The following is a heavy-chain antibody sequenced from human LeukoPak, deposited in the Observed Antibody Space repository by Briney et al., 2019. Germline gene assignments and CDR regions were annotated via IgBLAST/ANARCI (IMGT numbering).Heavy chain of an antibody. CDR3: AKSGYNRFDY. Sequence: AGGSLRLSCAASGFTFSSYAMSWVRQAPGKGLEWVSAISGSDSSTHYADSVKGRFTISRDNSKNTLYLQMNSLRADDTAVYYCAKSGYNRFDYWGQGTLVTVSS. V-gene: IGHV3-23*01. J-gene: IGHJ4*02. D-gene: IGHD5-24*01. CDR2: ISGSDSST. CDR1: GFTFSSYA.